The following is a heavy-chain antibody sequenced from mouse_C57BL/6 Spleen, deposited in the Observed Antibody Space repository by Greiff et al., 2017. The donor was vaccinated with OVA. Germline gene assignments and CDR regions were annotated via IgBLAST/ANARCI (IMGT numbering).Heavy chain of an antibody. Sequence: QVQLQQSGAELVRPGASVTLSCKASGYTFTDYEMHWVKQTPVHGLEWIGAIDPETGGTAYNQKFKGKAILTADKSSSTAYMELRSLTSEDSAVYYCTRDVTMGGYWWFAYWGQGTLVTVSA. D-gene: IGHD2-3*01. CDR1: GYTFTDYE. J-gene: IGHJ3*01. V-gene: IGHV1-15*01. CDR2: IDPETGGT. CDR3: TRDVTMGGYWWFAY.